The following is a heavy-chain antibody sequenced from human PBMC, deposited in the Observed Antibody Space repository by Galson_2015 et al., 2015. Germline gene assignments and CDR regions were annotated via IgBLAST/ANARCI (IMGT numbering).Heavy chain of an antibody. D-gene: IGHD3-16*02. Sequence: SLRLSCAASGFTFSSYGMHWVRQAPHKGLEWVAVIWNDGRNKYYGDSVKGRFTISRDNSKNTLYPQMDSLRIEDTAVYYCARWDRFGGVIVIDHWGQGTLVTVSS. CDR2: IWNDGRNK. CDR3: ARWDRFGGVIVIDH. J-gene: IGHJ4*02. CDR1: GFTFSSYG. V-gene: IGHV3-33*01.